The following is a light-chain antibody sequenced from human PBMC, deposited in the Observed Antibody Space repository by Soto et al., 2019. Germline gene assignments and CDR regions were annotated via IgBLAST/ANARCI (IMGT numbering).Light chain of an antibody. CDR1: STDVGAYNH. V-gene: IGLV2-14*01. Sequence: QSVLTQPASVSGSPGQSITISCTGSSTDVGAYNHVSWYQQYPGQAPNLLIYEVSRRPSGFSHRFSGSKSVNTASLTISGLQAEDEAHYYCNSYTTMNTYVFGTGTKLTVL. CDR2: EVS. J-gene: IGLJ1*01. CDR3: NSYTTMNTYV.